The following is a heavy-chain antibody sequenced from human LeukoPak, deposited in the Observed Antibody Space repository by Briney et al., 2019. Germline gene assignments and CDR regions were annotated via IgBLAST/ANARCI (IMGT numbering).Heavy chain of an antibody. D-gene: IGHD3-22*01. CDR1: GFTFSSYA. CDR2: ISGSGGST. V-gene: IGHV3-23*01. CDR3: AKEGPGTYYYDSSGYYYGYPNDY. J-gene: IGHJ4*02. Sequence: GGSLRLSCAASGFTFSSYAMSWVRQAPGKGLEWVSAISGSGGSTYYADSVKGRFTISRDNSKNTLYLQMNSLRAEDTAVYYRAKEGPGTYYYDSSGYYYGYPNDYWGQGTLVTVSS.